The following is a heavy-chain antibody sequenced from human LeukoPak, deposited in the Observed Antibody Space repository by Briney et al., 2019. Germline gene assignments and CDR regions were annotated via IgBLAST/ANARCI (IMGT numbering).Heavy chain of an antibody. CDR2: MNPNSGNT. V-gene: IGHV1-8*03. D-gene: IGHD3-22*01. J-gene: IGHJ3*02. CDR1: GYTFTSYD. Sequence: GASVKVSCKASGYTFTSYDINWVRQATGQGLEWMGWMNPNSGNTGYAQKFQGRVTITRNTSISTAYMELSSLRSEDTAVYYCARGVYDSSGYLVDIWGQGTMVTVSS. CDR3: ARGVYDSSGYLVDI.